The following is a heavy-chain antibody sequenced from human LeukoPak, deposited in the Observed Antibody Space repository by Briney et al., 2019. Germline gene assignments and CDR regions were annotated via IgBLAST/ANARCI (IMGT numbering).Heavy chain of an antibody. CDR2: IYYTGST. CDR3: ARTRYYYNSRSYGAPYYFDY. J-gene: IGHJ4*02. V-gene: IGHV4-39*01. D-gene: IGHD3-10*01. CDR1: GGSISSSSLY. Sequence: PSETLSLTCTVSGGSISSSSLYWSWIRQPPGKGLEWIGSIYYTGSTYYDPSLKSRVTISVDTSKNQFSLKLSSVTAAGTAVYYCARTRYYYNSRSYGAPYYFDYWGQGTLVTVSS.